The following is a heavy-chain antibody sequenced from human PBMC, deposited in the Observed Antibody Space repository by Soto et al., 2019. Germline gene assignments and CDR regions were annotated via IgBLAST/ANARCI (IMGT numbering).Heavy chain of an antibody. J-gene: IGHJ4*02. CDR1: GFTFSSFA. CDR2: ITSDGGST. CDR3: ARDVTGYCSGRNCLLYYFDY. D-gene: IGHD2-15*01. V-gene: IGHV3-64*01. Sequence: EVQLVESGGGLVQPGGSLRLSCAASGFTFSSFAMHWVRQAPGKGLEYVSGITSDGGSTYYAKSVNGRFTISRDNSENTLYLQMGSLRAEDMAVYYCARDVTGYCSGRNCLLYYFDYWGQGTPFTVSS.